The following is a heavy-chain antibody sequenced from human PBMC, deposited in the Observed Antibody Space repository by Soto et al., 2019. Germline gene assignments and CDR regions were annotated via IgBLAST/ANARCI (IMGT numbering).Heavy chain of an antibody. Sequence: VQLVESGGGVVQPGTSLRLSCAASGFTFSDYAMHWVRQAPGKGLGWVAVVSHDGRSTHYGDSVTGRFTISRDSSKNTVSLEMTRLRAEDTAVYYCERGGGQWLVNYDFDYWGQGALVTVSS. CDR2: VSHDGRST. D-gene: IGHD6-19*01. CDR1: GFTFSDYA. V-gene: IGHV3-30*03. J-gene: IGHJ4*02. CDR3: ERGGGQWLVNYDFDY.